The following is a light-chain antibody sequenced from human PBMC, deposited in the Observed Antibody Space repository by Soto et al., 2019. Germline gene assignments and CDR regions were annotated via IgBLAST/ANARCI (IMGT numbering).Light chain of an antibody. CDR1: SSDVGGYNY. J-gene: IGLJ1*01. CDR2: DVS. V-gene: IGLV2-14*01. Sequence: LTQPASVSGSPGQSITISCTGTSSDVGGYNYVSWYQQHPGKAPKLMIYDVSDRPSGVSNRFSGSKSGNTASLTISGLQAEDEADYYCSSYTSSTRYVFGTGTKVTVL. CDR3: SSYTSSTRYV.